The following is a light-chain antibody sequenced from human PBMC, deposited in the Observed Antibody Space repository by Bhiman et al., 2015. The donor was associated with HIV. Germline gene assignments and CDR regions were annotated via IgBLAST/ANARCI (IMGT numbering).Light chain of an antibody. CDR1: NIGSKS. J-gene: IGLJ1*01. Sequence: SFVMTQSPSVSVAPGKTARITCGGNNIGSKSVHWYQQKPGQAPVLVIYYDSDRPSGIPDRFSGSRSENTASLTITGAQAEDEADYYCNSRDTSANPSYVFGPGTKVTVL. CDR2: YDS. V-gene: IGLV3-21*01. CDR3: NSRDTSANPSYV.